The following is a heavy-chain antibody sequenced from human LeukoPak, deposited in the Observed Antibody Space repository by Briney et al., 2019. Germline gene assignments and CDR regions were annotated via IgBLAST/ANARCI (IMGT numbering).Heavy chain of an antibody. D-gene: IGHD3-22*01. CDR3: AKDYYYDSSGYYYQRASDY. CDR2: ISGSGGST. Sequence: QPGGSLRLSCAASGFTFSSYWMSWVRQAPGKGLEWVSAISGSGGSTYYADSVKGRFTISRDNSKNTLYLQMNSLRAEDTAVYYCAKDYYYDSSGYYYQRASDYWGQGTLVTVSS. CDR1: GFTFSSYW. J-gene: IGHJ4*02. V-gene: IGHV3-23*01.